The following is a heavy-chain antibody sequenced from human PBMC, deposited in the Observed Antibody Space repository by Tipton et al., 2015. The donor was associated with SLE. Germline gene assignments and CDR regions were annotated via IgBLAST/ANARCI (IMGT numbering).Heavy chain of an antibody. CDR1: GFTFSSYA. CDR3: AKFEKTTDFYLDS. D-gene: IGHD1/OR15-1a*01. J-gene: IGHJ4*02. CDR2: ISGGGGST. Sequence: GSLRLSCATSGFTFSSYALSWVRRAPGKGLEWVSAISGGGGSTYYADFVKCRFSISIDKSKKTLFLQMNSLRVDDTATYYCAKFEKTTDFYLDSWGQGTLVSVSS. V-gene: IGHV3-23*01.